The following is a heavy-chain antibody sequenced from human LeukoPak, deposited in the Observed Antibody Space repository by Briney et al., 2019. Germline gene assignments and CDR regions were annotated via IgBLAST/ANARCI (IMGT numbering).Heavy chain of an antibody. J-gene: IGHJ4*02. CDR2: ISGSGDNT. Sequence: PGGSLRLSCAASEFSVGSNYMTWVRQAPGKGLEWVSAISGSGDNTYYADSVKGRFTISRDNSKNTLYLQMNSLRAEDTAVYYCAKNAGSGWFDYWGQGTLVTVSS. V-gene: IGHV3-23*01. D-gene: IGHD3-22*01. CDR1: EFSVGSNY. CDR3: AKNAGSGWFDY.